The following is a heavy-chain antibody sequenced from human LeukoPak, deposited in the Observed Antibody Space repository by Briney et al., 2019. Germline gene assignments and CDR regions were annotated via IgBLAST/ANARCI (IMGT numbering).Heavy chain of an antibody. Sequence: PSETLSLTCAVYGGSFSGYYWSWIRQPPGKGLEWIGEIDHSGSTNYNPSLKSRVTISVDKSKNQFSLKLSSVTAADTAVYYCASQVRLERRYYYYSMDVWGKGTTVTVSS. J-gene: IGHJ6*03. D-gene: IGHD1-1*01. CDR1: GGSFSGYY. CDR2: IDHSGST. V-gene: IGHV4-34*01. CDR3: ASQVRLERRYYYYSMDV.